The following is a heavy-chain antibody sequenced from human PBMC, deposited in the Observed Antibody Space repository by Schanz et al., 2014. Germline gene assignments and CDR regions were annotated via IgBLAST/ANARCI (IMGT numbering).Heavy chain of an antibody. Sequence: QVQLVESGGGVVRPGRSLRLSCAASGFTFNNYGMHWVRQAPGKGLEWVAVIWNDGTDRYYADSVKGRFTISRANSKSTLSLRMSSLRAEDSAVYYCAKGSIAARPLLPTDDDCYGTDIWGQGAAVTVSS. CDR1: GFTFNNYG. V-gene: IGHV3-33*06. J-gene: IGHJ6*02. CDR3: AKGSIAARPLLPTDDDCYGTDI. D-gene: IGHD6-6*01. CDR2: IWNDGTDR.